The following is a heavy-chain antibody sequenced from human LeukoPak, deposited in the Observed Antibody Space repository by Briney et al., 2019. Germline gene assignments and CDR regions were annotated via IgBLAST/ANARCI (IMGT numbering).Heavy chain of an antibody. CDR1: GFTFSSYA. V-gene: IGHV4-39*01. J-gene: IGHJ5*02. CDR2: IYYSGST. D-gene: IGHD3/OR15-3a*01. Sequence: PGGSLRLSCAASGFTFSSYAMGWIRQPPGKGLEWIASIYYSGSTYYNPSLKSRVTISVDTSKNQFSLNLSSVTAADTAVYYCARQEIGLRSFDPWGQGTLVTVSS. CDR3: ARQEIGLRSFDP.